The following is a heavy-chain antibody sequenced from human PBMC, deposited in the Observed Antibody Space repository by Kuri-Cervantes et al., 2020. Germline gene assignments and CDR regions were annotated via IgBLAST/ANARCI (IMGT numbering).Heavy chain of an antibody. D-gene: IGHD3-22*01. CDR1: GGSFSDYY. V-gene: IGHV4-34*01. CDR2: INHSGST. J-gene: IGHJ6*03. CDR3: ARSQDYYNEWIDYYYYMDV. Sequence: SETLSLTCAVYGGSFSDYYWSWIRQPPGKGLEWIEEINHSGSTNYNPSLKSRVTISVDTSKNQFSLRLSSVTAADTAVYYCARSQDYYNEWIDYYYYMDVWGKGTTVTVSS.